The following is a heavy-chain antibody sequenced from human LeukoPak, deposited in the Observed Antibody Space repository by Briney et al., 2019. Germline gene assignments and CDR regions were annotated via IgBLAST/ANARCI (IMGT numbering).Heavy chain of an antibody. CDR1: GGSISSSNW. V-gene: IGHV4-4*02. CDR2: IYHSGST. J-gene: IGHJ4*02. CDR3: ASNLYDSSGYYPPSFDY. Sequence: SETLSLTCAVSGGSISSSNWWSWVRQPPGKGLEWIGEIYHSGSTNYNPSLKSRVTISVDTSKNQFSLKLSSVTAADTAVYYCASNLYDSSGYYPPSFDYWGQGTLVTVSS. D-gene: IGHD3-22*01.